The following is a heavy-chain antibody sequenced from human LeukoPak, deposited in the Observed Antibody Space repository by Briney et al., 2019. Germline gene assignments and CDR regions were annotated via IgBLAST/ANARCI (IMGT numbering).Heavy chain of an antibody. Sequence: GGSLRLSCAASGFTVSSNYMSWVRQAPGKGLEWVSVIYSGGSTYYADSVKSRFTISRDNSKNTLYLQMNSLRAEDMAVYYCARGTVVDYFDYWGQGTLVTVSS. J-gene: IGHJ4*02. CDR3: ARGTVVDYFDY. D-gene: IGHD4-23*01. CDR2: IYSGGST. V-gene: IGHV3-53*01. CDR1: GFTVSSNY.